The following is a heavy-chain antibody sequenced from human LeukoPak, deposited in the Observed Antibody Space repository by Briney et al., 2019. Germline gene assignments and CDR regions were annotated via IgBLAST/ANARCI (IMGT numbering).Heavy chain of an antibody. V-gene: IGHV3-11*04. Sequence: PGGSLRLSCAASGFIFTDFYMSWIRQAPGKGLEWVSYISGSRSTTYYADSVKGRFTISRDNVKNSLFLHMDSLRAEDTALYLCARVYYNSLGYAFDVWGQGTMVSVTS. CDR3: ARVYYNSLGYAFDV. J-gene: IGHJ3*01. CDR2: ISGSRSTT. D-gene: IGHD3-22*01. CDR1: GFIFTDFY.